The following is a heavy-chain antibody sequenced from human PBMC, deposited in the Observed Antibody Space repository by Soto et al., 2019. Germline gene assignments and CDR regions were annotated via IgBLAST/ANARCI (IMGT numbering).Heavy chain of an antibody. CDR3: SRPAVGTTGDY. Sequence: GGSLRLSCAASGFTFSSYGMHWVRQAPGKGLEWVAVIWYDGSNKYYADSVKGRFTISRDNSKNTLYLQMNSLRAEDTAVYYCSRPAVGTTGDYWGLGTLVSVSS. CDR2: IWYDGSNK. V-gene: IGHV3-33*01. J-gene: IGHJ4*02. CDR1: GFTFSSYG. D-gene: IGHD1-26*01.